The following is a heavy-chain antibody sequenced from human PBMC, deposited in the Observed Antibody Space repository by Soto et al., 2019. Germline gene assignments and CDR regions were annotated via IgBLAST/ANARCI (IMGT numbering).Heavy chain of an antibody. CDR2: ISGSGGST. CDR1: GFTFSSYA. V-gene: IGHV3-23*01. J-gene: IGHJ6*03. CDR3: HAGGCRGGSCYSSSYYYYYMDV. Sequence: GGSLRLSCAASGFTFSSYAMSWVRQAPGKGLEWVSAISGSGGSTYYADSVKGRFTISRDNSKNTLYLQMNSLRAEDTAVYYCHAGGCRGGSCYSSSYYYYYMDVWGKGTTVTVSS. D-gene: IGHD2-15*01.